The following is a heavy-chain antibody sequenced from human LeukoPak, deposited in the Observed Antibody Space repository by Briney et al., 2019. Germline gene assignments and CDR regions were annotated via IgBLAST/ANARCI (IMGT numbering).Heavy chain of an antibody. J-gene: IGHJ4*02. V-gene: IGHV3-23*01. D-gene: IGHD2-15*01. CDR3: AKSGLNRFDY. Sequence: PGGTLRLSCAASGFTFSSYGMSWVRQAPGKGLEWASTISGSGSGGSTYYADSVKGRFTISRDNSKNTLYLQMNSLRAEDTAVYYCAKSGLNRFDYWGQGTLVTVSS. CDR2: ISGSGSGGST. CDR1: GFTFSSYG.